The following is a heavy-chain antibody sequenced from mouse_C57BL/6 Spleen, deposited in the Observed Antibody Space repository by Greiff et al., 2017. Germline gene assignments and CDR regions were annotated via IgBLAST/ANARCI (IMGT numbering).Heavy chain of an antibody. Sequence: VQRVESGAELARPGASVKMSCKASGYTFTSYTMHWVKQRPGQGLEWIGYINPSSGYTKYNQKFKDKATLTADKSSSTAYMQLSSLTSEDSAVYYCARWTDDYDDYWGQGTTLTVSS. CDR2: INPSSGYT. J-gene: IGHJ2*01. CDR3: ARWTDDYDDY. D-gene: IGHD2-4*01. V-gene: IGHV1-4*01. CDR1: GYTFTSYT.